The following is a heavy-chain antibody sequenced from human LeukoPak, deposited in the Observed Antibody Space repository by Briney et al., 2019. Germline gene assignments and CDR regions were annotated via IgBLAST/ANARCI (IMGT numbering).Heavy chain of an antibody. CDR1: GFPLSNARMG. CDR3: ARIASYYDSSGYPGGVDY. J-gene: IGHJ4*02. V-gene: IGHV2-26*01. CDR2: IFSNDEK. D-gene: IGHD3-22*01. Sequence: SGPTLVNPTETLTLTCTVSGFPLSNARMGVSWIRQPPGKALEWLAHIFSNDEKSYRTSLKSRLTISKDTSKSQVVLIMTNMDPVDTATYYCARIASYYDSSGYPGGVDYWGQGTLVTVSS.